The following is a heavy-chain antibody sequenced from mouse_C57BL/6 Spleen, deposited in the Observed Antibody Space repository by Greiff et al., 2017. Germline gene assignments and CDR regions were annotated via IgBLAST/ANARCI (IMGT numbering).Heavy chain of an antibody. CDR1: GFTFSDYG. CDR2: ISSGSSTI. D-gene: IGHD1-1*01. CDR3: VYYYGSSYGYFDV. V-gene: IGHV5-17*01. J-gene: IGHJ1*03. Sequence: EVKLVESGGGLVKPGGSLKLSCAASGFTFSDYGMHWVRQAPEKGLEWVAYISSGSSTIYYADTVKGRFTISRDNAKNTLFLQMTSLRSEDTAMYYCVYYYGSSYGYFDVWGTGTTVTVSS.